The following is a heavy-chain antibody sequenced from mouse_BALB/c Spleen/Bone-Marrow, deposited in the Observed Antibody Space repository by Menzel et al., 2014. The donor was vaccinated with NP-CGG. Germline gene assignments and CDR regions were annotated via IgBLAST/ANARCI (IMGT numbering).Heavy chain of an antibody. V-gene: IGHV14-3*02. CDR1: GFNIRDTY. D-gene: IGHD2-1*01. CDR2: IDPANVNT. J-gene: IGHJ3*01. CDR3: ARGKGIYLGIAD. Sequence: DVQLQESGAELVKPGASVKLSCTASGFNIRDTYMQWVKQRPEQGLEWIGRIDPANVNTKYDPKFQGKATITADTSSNTAYLHLSSLTSEDTAVYYCARGKGIYLGIADWGQGTLVTVSA.